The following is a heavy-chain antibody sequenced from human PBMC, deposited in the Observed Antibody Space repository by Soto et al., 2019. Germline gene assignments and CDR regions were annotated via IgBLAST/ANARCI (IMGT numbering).Heavy chain of an antibody. CDR1: GYSFTSYW. V-gene: IGHV5-51*01. Sequence: GESLKISCKGSGYSFTSYWIGWVRQMPGKGLEWMGIIYPGDSDTRYSPSFQGQVTISADKSIRTAYLQWSSLKASDTAMYYCARHSVRAAAGGWFDPWGQGTLVTVSS. J-gene: IGHJ5*02. D-gene: IGHD6-13*01. CDR2: IYPGDSDT. CDR3: ARHSVRAAAGGWFDP.